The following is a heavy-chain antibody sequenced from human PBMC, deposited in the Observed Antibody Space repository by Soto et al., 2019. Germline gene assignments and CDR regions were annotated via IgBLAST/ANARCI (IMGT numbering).Heavy chain of an antibody. V-gene: IGHV3-7*01. J-gene: IGHJ4*02. CDR3: ARDVFLDY. CDR2: IKQEGSEK. D-gene: IGHD3-10*02. CDR1: GFTFSSYW. Sequence: EVQLVESGGGLVQPGGSLRLSGVASGFTFSSYWMSWVRQAPGKGLEWVANIKQEGSEKNYVYSVKGRFTISRDNAKNSLYRQMNSLRAEDPAIDSCARDVFLDYWGEGTLVIVSS.